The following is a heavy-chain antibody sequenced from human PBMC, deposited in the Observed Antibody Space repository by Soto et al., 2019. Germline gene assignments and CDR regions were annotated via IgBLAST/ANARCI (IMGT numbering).Heavy chain of an antibody. D-gene: IGHD3-10*01. CDR2: IIPILNIA. CDR3: ARFRGSYGLDV. J-gene: IGHJ6*02. V-gene: IGHV1-69*02. Sequence: QVQLVQSGAEVKKHGSSVKVSCEASGGTFSSYTISWVRQAPGQGLEWMGRIIPILNIANYAQKFQGRVTITADKSTSTAYMELSSLRSEDTAVYYCARFRGSYGLDVWGQGTTVTVSS. CDR1: GGTFSSYT.